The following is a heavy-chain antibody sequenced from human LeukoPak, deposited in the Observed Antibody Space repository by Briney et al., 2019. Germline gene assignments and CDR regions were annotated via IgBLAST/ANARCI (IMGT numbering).Heavy chain of an antibody. CDR1: GFSFGDYT. CDR2: IKSETFGGTT. CDR3: TRRGGVRELLPIYFDY. J-gene: IGHJ4*02. D-gene: IGHD3-10*01. Sequence: GGSLRLSCTGSGFSFGDYTLSWVRQAPGKGLEWIGFIKSETFGGTTEDAASVKGRFTISRDDSKSVAYLQIDSLKTEDTAVYYCTRRGGVRELLPIYFDYWGQGTLVTVSS. V-gene: IGHV3-49*04.